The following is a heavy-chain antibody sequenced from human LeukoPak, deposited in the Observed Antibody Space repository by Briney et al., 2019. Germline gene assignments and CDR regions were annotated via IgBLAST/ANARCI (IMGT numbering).Heavy chain of an antibody. CDR3: ARDFENAFDI. CDR2: ISYDGSNK. Sequence: QTGGSLRLSCAASGFTFSSYAMHWVRQAPGKGLEWVAVISYDGSNKYYADSVKGRFTISRDNSKNTLYLQMNSLRAEDTAVYYCARDFENAFDIWGQGTMVTVSS. V-gene: IGHV3-30*04. CDR1: GFTFSSYA. J-gene: IGHJ3*02.